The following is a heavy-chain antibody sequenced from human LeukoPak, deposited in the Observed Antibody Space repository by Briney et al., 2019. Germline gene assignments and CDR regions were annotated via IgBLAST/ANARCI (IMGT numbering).Heavy chain of an antibody. J-gene: IGHJ4*02. CDR2: INPNSGGT. D-gene: IGHD3-22*01. Sequence: GASVKVSCKASGYTFTGYYMHWVRQAPGQGLEWMGRINPNSGGTNYAQKFQGRVTMTRGTSISTAYMELSRLRSDDTAVYYCAAYDSSGYYYARGSLDYWGQGTLVTVSS. CDR3: AAYDSSGYYYARGSLDY. V-gene: IGHV1-2*06. CDR1: GYTFTGYY.